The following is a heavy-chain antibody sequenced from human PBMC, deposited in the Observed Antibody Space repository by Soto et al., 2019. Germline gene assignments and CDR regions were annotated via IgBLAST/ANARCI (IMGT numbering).Heavy chain of an antibody. CDR1: GGTFSTYT. J-gene: IGHJ5*02. D-gene: IGHD5-18*01. Sequence: ASVKVSCKASGGTFSTYTINWVRQAPGQGLEWMGGIIPIFGTTNFAQKFQGRVTISADESTSTAYMELSSPRSEDTAVYYCATGGIQLWLSWFDPWGQGTLVTVSS. CDR3: ATGGIQLWLSWFDP. CDR2: IIPIFGTT. V-gene: IGHV1-69*13.